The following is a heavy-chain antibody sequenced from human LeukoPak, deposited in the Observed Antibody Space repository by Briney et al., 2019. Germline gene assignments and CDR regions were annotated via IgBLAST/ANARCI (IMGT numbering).Heavy chain of an antibody. CDR2: ISGSGGSI. J-gene: IGHJ4*02. D-gene: IGHD6-13*01. CDR3: AKDFGLKYSSSWYYYFDY. Sequence: HPGGSLRLSCAASGFTFSSYGMSWVRQAPGKGLEWVSGISGSGGSIYHADSVKGRFTISRDNSKNTLYLQMNSLRAEDTAVYYCAKDFGLKYSSSWYYYFDYWGQGTLVTVSS. CDR1: GFTFSSYG. V-gene: IGHV3-23*01.